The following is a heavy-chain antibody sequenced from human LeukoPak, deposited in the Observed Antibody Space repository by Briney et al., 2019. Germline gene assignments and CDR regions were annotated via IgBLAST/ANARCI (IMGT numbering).Heavy chain of an antibody. CDR3: ARGRSSGYYGSFDY. CDR2: IYYSGST. Sequence: SSQTLSLTCTVSGGSISSGDYYWSWIRQPPGKGLEWIGYIYYSGSTYYNPSLKSRVTISVDTSKNQFSLKLSSVTAADTAVYYCARGRSSGYYGSFDYWGQGTLVTVSS. CDR1: GGSISSGDYY. V-gene: IGHV4-30-4*01. J-gene: IGHJ4*02. D-gene: IGHD3-22*01.